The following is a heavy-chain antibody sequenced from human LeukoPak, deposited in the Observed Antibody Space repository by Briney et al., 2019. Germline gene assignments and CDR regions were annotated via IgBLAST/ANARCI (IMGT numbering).Heavy chain of an antibody. CDR1: GFTFSGFW. CDR3: ARDKYRSGGSWYGFFDL. J-gene: IGHJ2*01. V-gene: IGHV3-74*01. D-gene: IGHD2-15*01. CDR2: ISFDGSDA. Sequence: GGSLRLSCAASGFTFSGFWMHWVRQAPGKGLVWVSCISFDGSDATYADSVKGRFTISRDDSKNTLYLHINSLRAEDTAVYYCARDKYRSGGSWYGFFDLWGRGTLVTVSS.